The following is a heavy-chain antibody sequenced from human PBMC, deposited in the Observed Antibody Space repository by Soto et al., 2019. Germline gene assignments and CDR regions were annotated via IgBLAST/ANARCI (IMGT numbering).Heavy chain of an antibody. CDR2: VIPTLATA. CDR3: ASDYGEVDAFDI. D-gene: IGHD4-17*01. Sequence: GASVKVYCKTSGDPFNIHTFNWVRQAPGQGLEWVGLVIPTLATADYAQKFQGRVTMTADEVTNTAYMELSSLRSDDTGVYYCASDYGEVDAFDIWGQGTLVTVSS. V-gene: IGHV1-69*08. CDR1: GDPFNIHT. J-gene: IGHJ3*02.